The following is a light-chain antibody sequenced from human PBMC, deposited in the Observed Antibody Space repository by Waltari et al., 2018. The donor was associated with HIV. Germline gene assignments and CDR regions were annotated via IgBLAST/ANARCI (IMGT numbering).Light chain of an antibody. J-gene: IGLJ2*01. CDR1: SSNIGSGYD. V-gene: IGLV1-40*01. Sequence: QSVLTPPHSVSGAPGQRVPISCTGSSSNIGSGYDLHWYQQLPGTAPKLLIYGNSNRPSGVPDRFSGSKSGTSASLAITGLQAEDEADYYCQSYDSSLSGSVFGGGTKLTVL. CDR3: QSYDSSLSGSV. CDR2: GNS.